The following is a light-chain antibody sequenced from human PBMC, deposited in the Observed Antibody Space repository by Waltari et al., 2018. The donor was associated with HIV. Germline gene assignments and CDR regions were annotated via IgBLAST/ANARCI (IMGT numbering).Light chain of an antibody. Sequence: SDELTQPSSASVAPGETARITCPGEVLWTQPVFWYQQKSGQAPRLIIYKSRERPPGIRERFSGSKSHTTVTLTISGGQAEDEADYFCQSADDSGSYLVGGGSHLTVV. CDR1: VLWTQP. CDR3: QSADDSGSYL. J-gene: IGLJ7*01. CDR2: KSR. V-gene: IGLV3-25*03.